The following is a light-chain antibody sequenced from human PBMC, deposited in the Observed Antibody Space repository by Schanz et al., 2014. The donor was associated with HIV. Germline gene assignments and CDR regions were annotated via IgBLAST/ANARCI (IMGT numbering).Light chain of an antibody. V-gene: IGLV1-51*01. CDR2: DNN. Sequence: QSVLTQPPSVSAAPGQKVTISCSGSTSNIGNNFVSWYQQLPGTAPKLLIFDNNKRPSGIPDRFSGSKSGTSATLDITGLQTGDEAHYYCAVWDNALSSVMFGGGTKLTVL. J-gene: IGLJ3*02. CDR1: TSNIGNNF. CDR3: AVWDNALSSVM.